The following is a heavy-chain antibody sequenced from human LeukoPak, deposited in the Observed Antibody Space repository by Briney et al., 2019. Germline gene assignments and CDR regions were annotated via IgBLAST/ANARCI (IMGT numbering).Heavy chain of an antibody. CDR3: VKASSAAPRGHHGMDV. J-gene: IGHJ6*02. Sequence: GGSLRLSRSASGFTFSSYAMYWVRQAPGKGLEYVSAITSDGLTTHYADSVKGRITISRDNSRNTLYVHMSSLRTEETAVYYCVKASSAAPRGHHGMDVWGQGTTVTVSS. D-gene: IGHD6-13*01. CDR1: GFTFSSYA. V-gene: IGHV3-64*05. CDR2: ITSDGLTT.